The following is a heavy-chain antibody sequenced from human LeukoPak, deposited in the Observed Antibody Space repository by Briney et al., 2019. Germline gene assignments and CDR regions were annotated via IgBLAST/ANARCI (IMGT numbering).Heavy chain of an antibody. J-gene: IGHJ4*02. D-gene: IGHD6-19*01. CDR2: ISGSGGST. CDR3: AKDQWQWLVLDY. CDR1: GFSFSTYT. Sequence: GGSQRLSCATSGFSFSTYTMSWVRQAPGKGLEWVSAISGSGGSTYYADSVKGRFTISRDNSKNTLYLQMNSLRAEDTAVYYCAKDQWQWLVLDYWGQGTLVTVSS. V-gene: IGHV3-23*01.